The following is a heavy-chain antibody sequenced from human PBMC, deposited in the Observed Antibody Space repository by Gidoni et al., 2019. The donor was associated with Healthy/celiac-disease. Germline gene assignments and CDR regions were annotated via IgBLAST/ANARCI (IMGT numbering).Heavy chain of an antibody. CDR3: ARDRGFRAMVSPGGMDV. CDR1: GFTFSSYE. D-gene: IGHD5-18*01. Sequence: EVQLVESGGGLVQPGGSLRLSCAASGFTFSSYEMNWVRQAPGKGLEWFSYISSSGSTIYYADSVKGRFTISIDNAKNSLYLQMNSLRAEDTAVYYCARDRGFRAMVSPGGMDVWGQGTTVTVSS. V-gene: IGHV3-48*03. J-gene: IGHJ6*02. CDR2: ISSSGSTI.